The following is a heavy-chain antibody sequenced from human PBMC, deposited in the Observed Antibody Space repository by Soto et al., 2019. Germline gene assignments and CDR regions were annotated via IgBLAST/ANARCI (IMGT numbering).Heavy chain of an antibody. J-gene: IGHJ6*02. Sequence: PSETLSLTCAVSGGSISSSNWWSWVRQPPGKGLEWIGEIYHSGSTNYNPSLKSRVTISVDKSKNQFSLKLSSVTAADTAVYYCARDLEPIAVAGTDYYYYYGMDVWGQGTTVTVSS. V-gene: IGHV4-4*02. D-gene: IGHD6-19*01. CDR1: GGSISSSNW. CDR3: ARDLEPIAVAGTDYYYYYGMDV. CDR2: IYHSGST.